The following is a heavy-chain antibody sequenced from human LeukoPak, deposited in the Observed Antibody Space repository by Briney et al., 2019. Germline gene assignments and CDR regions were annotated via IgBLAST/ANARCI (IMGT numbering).Heavy chain of an antibody. Sequence: AVTVSFTCSGGTFIIYAISWLRQAPGQGLEGMGGSIPIFGTANYAQKFQGRVTITADESTSTAYMELSSLRSEDTAVYYCARVVVVAAYYYYYMDVWGKGTTVTISS. CDR3: ARVVVVAAYYYYYMDV. D-gene: IGHD2-15*01. J-gene: IGHJ6*03. CDR1: GGTFIIYA. CDR2: SIPIFGTA. V-gene: IGHV1-69*13.